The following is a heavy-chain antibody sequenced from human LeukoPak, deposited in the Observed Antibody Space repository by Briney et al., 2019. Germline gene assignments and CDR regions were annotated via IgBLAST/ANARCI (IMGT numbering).Heavy chain of an antibody. CDR1: GFTFSSYA. CDR2: MSSGSRYI. V-gene: IGHV3-21*01. Sequence: GGSLRLSCAASGFTFSSYAMTWVRQAPGKGLEWVSSMSSGSRYIYYADSVRGRFTISRDNAKNSLYLLMNSLRAEDTAVYYRTRDRPTGASRVFVVQWGQGTLVTVSS. J-gene: IGHJ4*02. CDR3: TRDRPTGASRVFVVQ. D-gene: IGHD3-3*01.